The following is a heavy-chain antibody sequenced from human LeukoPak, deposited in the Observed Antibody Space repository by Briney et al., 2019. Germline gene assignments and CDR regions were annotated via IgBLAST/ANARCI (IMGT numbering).Heavy chain of an antibody. Sequence: EASVKVSCKASGYTFTGYYIHWVRQAPGQGLEWMGWINPNSGGTNYAQKFQGRVTMTRDTSISTAYMELNRLRSDDTAVYYCARGRRPSINWFDPWGQGTLVTVSS. CDR2: INPNSGGT. CDR1: GYTFTGYY. J-gene: IGHJ5*02. CDR3: ARGRRPSINWFDP. V-gene: IGHV1-2*02.